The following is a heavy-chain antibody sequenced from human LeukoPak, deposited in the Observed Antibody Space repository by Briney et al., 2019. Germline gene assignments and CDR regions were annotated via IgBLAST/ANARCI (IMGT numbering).Heavy chain of an antibody. V-gene: IGHV4-34*01. CDR3: ARRTAVAGVSWFDP. CDR2: INHSGST. J-gene: IGHJ5*02. Sequence: SETLSLTCAVNGGSFSGYYWSWIRQPPGKGLEWIGEINHSGSTNYNPSLKSRVTISVDTSKNQFSLKLSPVTAADTAVYYCARRTAVAGVSWFDPWGQGTLVTVSS. D-gene: IGHD6-19*01. CDR1: GGSFSGYY.